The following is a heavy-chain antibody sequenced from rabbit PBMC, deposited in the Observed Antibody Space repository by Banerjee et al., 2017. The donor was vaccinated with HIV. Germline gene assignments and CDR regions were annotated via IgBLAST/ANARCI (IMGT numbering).Heavy chain of an antibody. CDR2: IYTSSGST. Sequence: QEQLKESGGGLVQPGASLTLTCTASGFSFSGSYYMCWVRQAPGKGLELIACIYTSSGSTWYASWVNGRFTISRSTSLNTVDLKMTSLTAADTATYFCARGGYAGYAGYGYSYYFNLWGPGTLVTVS. CDR3: ARGGYAGYAGYGYSYYFNL. V-gene: IGHV1S43*01. D-gene: IGHD8-1*01. CDR1: GFSFSGSYY. J-gene: IGHJ4*01.